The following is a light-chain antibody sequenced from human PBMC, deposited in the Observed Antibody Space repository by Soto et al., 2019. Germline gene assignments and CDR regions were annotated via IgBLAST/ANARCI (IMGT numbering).Light chain of an antibody. CDR1: QSISNY. J-gene: IGKJ1*01. CDR2: AAS. V-gene: IGKV1-39*01. Sequence: DLQITHSKFSMSASVLYRVTIICRASQSISNYLNWYQQKPGKAPKLLIYAASSLQSGVPSRFSGSGSGTDFTLTISCLQPDDFATYYCQQLWTFGQGTKVDI. CDR3: QQLWT.